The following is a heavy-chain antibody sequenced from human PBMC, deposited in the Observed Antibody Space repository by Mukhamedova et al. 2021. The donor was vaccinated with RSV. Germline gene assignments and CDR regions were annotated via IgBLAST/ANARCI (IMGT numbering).Heavy chain of an antibody. Sequence: SNHGMHWVRRSPGKGLEWLAFISYHGTDKKYAESVKGRFTISRDNSKYTLSLQMSSLRPADTALYFCAKGYYGDGPFSFYHYGMD. CDR1: SNHG. V-gene: IGHV3-30*18. CDR3: AKGYYGDGPFSFYHYGMD. CDR2: ISYHGTDK. J-gene: IGHJ6*03. D-gene: IGHD3-16*02.